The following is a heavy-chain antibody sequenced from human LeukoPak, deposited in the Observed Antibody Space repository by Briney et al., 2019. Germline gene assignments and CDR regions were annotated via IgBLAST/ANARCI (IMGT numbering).Heavy chain of an antibody. V-gene: IGHV1-69*13. CDR1: GGTFSSYA. J-gene: IGHJ4*02. CDR3: ARGNHVRGPLVGITIFGVVTGY. D-gene: IGHD3-3*01. Sequence: SVKVSCKASGGTFSSYAISWVRQAPGQGPEWMGGIIPIFGTANYAQKFQGRVTITADESTSTAYMGLSSLRSEDTAVYYCARGNHVRGPLVGITIFGVVTGYWGQGTLVTVSS. CDR2: IIPIFGTA.